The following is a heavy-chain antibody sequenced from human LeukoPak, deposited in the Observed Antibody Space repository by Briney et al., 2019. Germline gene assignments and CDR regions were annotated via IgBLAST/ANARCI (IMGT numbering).Heavy chain of an antibody. D-gene: IGHD3-22*01. V-gene: IGHV3-48*03. CDR1: GFTFSSYE. CDR3: ARAYCDSSGYY. CDR2: ISSSGSTI. J-gene: IGHJ4*02. Sequence: TGGSLRLSCAASGFTFSSYEMNWVRQAPGKGLEWVSSISSSGSTIYYADSVKGRFTISRDNAKNSLYLQMNSLRAEDTVIFYCARAYCDSSGYYWGQGNPVTVSS.